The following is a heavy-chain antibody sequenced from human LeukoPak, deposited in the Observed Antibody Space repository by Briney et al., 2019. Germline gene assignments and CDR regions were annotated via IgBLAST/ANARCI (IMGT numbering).Heavy chain of an antibody. D-gene: IGHD4-17*01. Sequence: PGGSLRLSCAASGFTFSSYAMSWVRQAPGKGLEWVAAISGSGGSTYYADSVKGRFTISRDNSKNTLYLQMNSLRAEDTAVYYCAKNRAQSGDPDGPDYWGQGTLVTVSS. CDR2: ISGSGGST. CDR3: AKNRAQSGDPDGPDY. J-gene: IGHJ4*02. CDR1: GFTFSSYA. V-gene: IGHV3-23*01.